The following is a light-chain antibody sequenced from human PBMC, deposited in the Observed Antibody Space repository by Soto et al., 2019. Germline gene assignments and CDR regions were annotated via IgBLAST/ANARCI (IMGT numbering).Light chain of an antibody. CDR1: SSSIGNNY. CDR3: ATWDDSLTGVV. J-gene: IGLJ2*01. Sequence: QSVLTQPPSASGTPGQRVTISCSGSSSSIGNNYVNWYQQVPGTAPKLLIYSNNQRPSGVPDRFSGSKSGTSASLAISGLQSEDKADYHCATWDDSLTGVVFGGGTKLTVL. V-gene: IGLV1-44*01. CDR2: SNN.